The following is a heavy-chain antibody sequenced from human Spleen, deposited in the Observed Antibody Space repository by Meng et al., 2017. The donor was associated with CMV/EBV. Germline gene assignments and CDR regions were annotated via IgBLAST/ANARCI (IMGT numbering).Heavy chain of an antibody. V-gene: IGHV3-20*04. Sequence: GGSLRLSCAASGFTFDDYGMSWVRQAPGKGLEWVSGINWNGGSTGYADSVKGRFTISRDNAQNSLYLQMNSLRAEDTAVYYCARGRVLEVPQGAFDIWGQGTMVTVSS. J-gene: IGHJ3*02. CDR3: ARGRVLEVPQGAFDI. CDR2: INWNGGST. D-gene: IGHD2-2*01. CDR1: GFTFDDYG.